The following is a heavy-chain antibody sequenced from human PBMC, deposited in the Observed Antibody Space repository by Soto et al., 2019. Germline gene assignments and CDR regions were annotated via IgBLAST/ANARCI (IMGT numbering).Heavy chain of an antibody. Sequence: QVQLVQSGAEVKKPGSSVKVSCKASGGTFSSYTISWVRQAPGQGLEWMGRIIPILGIANYAPKFQGRVTITADKSTSTAYMELSSMRSEDTAVYYCAREPICGGDCGWGKGTLVTVSS. CDR2: IIPILGIA. J-gene: IGHJ4*02. CDR1: GGTFSSYT. V-gene: IGHV1-69*08. CDR3: AREPICGGDCG. D-gene: IGHD2-21*02.